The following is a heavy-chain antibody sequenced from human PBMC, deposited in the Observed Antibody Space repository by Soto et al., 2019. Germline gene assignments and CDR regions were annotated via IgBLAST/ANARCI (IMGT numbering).Heavy chain of an antibody. CDR2: IWYDGSNK. D-gene: IGHD3-3*01. J-gene: IGHJ4*02. V-gene: IGHV3-33*01. CDR1: GFTFSSYG. CDR3: ARGKDFWSGFRYYFDY. Sequence: QVQLVESGGGVVQPGRSLRLSCAASGFTFSSYGMHWVRQAPGKGLEWVAVIWYDGSNKYYADSVKGRFTISRDNSKNTLYLQMNSLRAEDTAVYYCARGKDFWSGFRYYFDYRGQGTLVTVSS.